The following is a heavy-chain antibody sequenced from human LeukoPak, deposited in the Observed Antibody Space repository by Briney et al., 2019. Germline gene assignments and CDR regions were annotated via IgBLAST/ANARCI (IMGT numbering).Heavy chain of an antibody. V-gene: IGHV1-69*04. D-gene: IGHD3-22*01. CDR1: GGTFSSYT. CDR2: IIPILGIA. CDR3: ARDQDYYDSSGYPYYFDY. Sequence: SVKVSCKASGGTFSSYTISWVRQAPGQGLAWMGRIIPILGIANYAQKFQGRVTITADKSTSTAYMELSSLRSEDTAVYYCARDQDYYDSSGYPYYFDYWGQGTLVTVSS. J-gene: IGHJ4*02.